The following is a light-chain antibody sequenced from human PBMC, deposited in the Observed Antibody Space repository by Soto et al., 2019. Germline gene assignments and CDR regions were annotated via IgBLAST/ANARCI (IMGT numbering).Light chain of an antibody. CDR1: QNVNSTY. Sequence: EIVLTQSPGTLSLSPGERATLSCRASQNVNSTYLAWYQQKPGQAPRLLIYGASSRATDIPDRFSGSGSGTVFTLTISRLEPEDFAVYYCQQYGSSPYTFGQGTELEIK. J-gene: IGKJ2*01. CDR2: GAS. CDR3: QQYGSSPYT. V-gene: IGKV3-20*01.